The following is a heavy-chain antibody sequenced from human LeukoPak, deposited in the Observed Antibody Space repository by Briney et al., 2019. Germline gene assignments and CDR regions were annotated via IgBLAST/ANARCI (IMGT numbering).Heavy chain of an antibody. Sequence: SVPVSRQTCGYTLRHYFLHWLRPAPAKPPAGMGSIYPTSGDTHFPQKFQGRVTVIRDTSTSTVYMELSGLRSHDTAVYYCARVPGPYTTSRFDYWGQGTLVTVSS. CDR3: ARVPGPYTTSRFDY. J-gene: IGHJ4*02. CDR1: GYTLRHYF. V-gene: IGHV1-2*02. D-gene: IGHD2-2*02. CDR2: IYPTSGDT.